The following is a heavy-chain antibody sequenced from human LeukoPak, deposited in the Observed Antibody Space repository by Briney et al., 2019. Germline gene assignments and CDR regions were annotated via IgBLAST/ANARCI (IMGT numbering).Heavy chain of an antibody. Sequence: GGSLRLSCAASGFTFSSSAMSWVRQAPGKGLEWVSTISGSDSSTHYADSVKGRFTISRDNAKNSLYLQMNSLRAEDTAVYYCARGVWGYYYYCYMDVWGKGTTVTISS. CDR1: GFTFSSSA. CDR2: ISGSDSST. D-gene: IGHD7-27*01. J-gene: IGHJ6*03. CDR3: ARGVWGYYYYCYMDV. V-gene: IGHV3-23*01.